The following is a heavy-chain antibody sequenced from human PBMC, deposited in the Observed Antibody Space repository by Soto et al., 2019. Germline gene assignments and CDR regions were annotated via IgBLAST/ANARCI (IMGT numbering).Heavy chain of an antibody. Sequence: QVQLQASCPGLVNPSQTLSLTCNVSGVSITRCEYCWRWVRQSPGKGLEWIGYIYFSGRTSYNPSLTSRATISIAKYKSQFAHKLRSVTAADTAVYYCVRDYEPSRSYYFGLDVFGRGTTGT. V-gene: IGHV4-30-4*01. CDR2: IYFSGRT. D-gene: IGHD3-16*01. J-gene: IGHJ6*02. CDR1: GVSITRCEYC. CDR3: VRDYEPSRSYYFGLDV.